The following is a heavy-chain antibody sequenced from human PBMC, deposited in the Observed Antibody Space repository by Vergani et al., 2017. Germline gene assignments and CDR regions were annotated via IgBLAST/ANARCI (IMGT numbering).Heavy chain of an antibody. CDR1: GFSLSNARMG. J-gene: IGHJ4*02. D-gene: IGHD4-17*01. CDR3: ARTLNYGDFGGPVPYYFDY. V-gene: IGHV2-26*01. Sequence: QVTLKESGPVLVKPTETLTLTCTVSGFSLSNARMGVSWLRQPPGKALEWLAHIFSNDEKSYSTSLKSRLTISKYTTKSQVVLTMTNMDPVDTATYYCARTLNYGDFGGPVPYYFDYWGQGTLVTVSS. CDR2: IFSNDEK.